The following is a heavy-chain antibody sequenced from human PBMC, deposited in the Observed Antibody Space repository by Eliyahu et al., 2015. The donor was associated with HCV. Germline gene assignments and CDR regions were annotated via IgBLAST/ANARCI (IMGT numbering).Heavy chain of an antibody. V-gene: IGHV4-39*07. D-gene: IGHD5-18*01. CDR3: ASRLASSGYSYAF. CDR2: XHXSGSP. Sequence: HLQLQESGPGLLKPSETLSLTCAVSDGSXXTSTAYXGWIRPPPGKGLGWLGXXHXSGSPNYNPSLMSRLIISVDVSKNQFSLKLSAVTAADTAVYFCASRLASSGYSYAFWGQGSLVTVSS. J-gene: IGHJ4*02. CDR1: DGSXXTSTAY.